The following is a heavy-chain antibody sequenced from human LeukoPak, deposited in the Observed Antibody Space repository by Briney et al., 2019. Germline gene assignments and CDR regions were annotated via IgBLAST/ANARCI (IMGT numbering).Heavy chain of an antibody. CDR2: INPNSGDT. V-gene: IGHV1-2*02. CDR1: GYTFTAYY. Sequence: GASVKVSCKASGYTFTAYYIHWLRQAPGQGLEWMGWINPNSGDTNYAQKLQGRVTMTRDTSISTAYMELNRLRSDDTAVYYCARPAAATLWFDPWGQGALVTVSS. J-gene: IGHJ5*02. CDR3: ARPAAATLWFDP. D-gene: IGHD6-13*01.